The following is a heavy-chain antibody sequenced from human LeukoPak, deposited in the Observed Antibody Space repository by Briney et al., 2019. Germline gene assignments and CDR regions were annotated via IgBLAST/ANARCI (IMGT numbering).Heavy chain of an antibody. V-gene: IGHV3-43D*03. J-gene: IGHJ1*01. CDR1: GFTFDDYA. Sequence: PGGSLRLSCAASGFTFDDYAMHWVRQAPGKGLEWVSLISWDGGSTYYADSVKGRFTISRDNSKNSLYLQMNSLRAEDTALYYCAKPAGPLIAEYFQHWGQGTLVTVSS. CDR2: ISWDGGST. CDR3: AKPAGPLIAEYFQH.